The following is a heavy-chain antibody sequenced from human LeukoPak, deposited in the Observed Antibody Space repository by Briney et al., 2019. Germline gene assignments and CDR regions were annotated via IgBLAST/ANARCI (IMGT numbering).Heavy chain of an antibody. CDR1: GYSISSGYY. Sequence: PSETLSLTCAVSGYSISSGYYWGWIRQPPGKGLEWIGSIFHSGSTYYNPSLKSRVTISVDTSKSQFSLKLSSVTAADTAVYYCARVRGLYCFDYWGQGTLVTVSS. CDR2: IFHSGST. CDR3: ARVRGLYCFDY. J-gene: IGHJ4*02. V-gene: IGHV4-38-2*01. D-gene: IGHD2-15*01.